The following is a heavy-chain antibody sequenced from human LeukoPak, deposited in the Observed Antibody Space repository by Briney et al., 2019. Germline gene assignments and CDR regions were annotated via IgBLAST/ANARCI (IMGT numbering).Heavy chain of an antibody. CDR3: ARPISSSWYGGWFDP. CDR1: GGSFSGYY. V-gene: IGHV4-39*01. CDR2: IYYSGST. Sequence: PSETLSLTCAVYGGSFSGYYWGWIRQPPGKGLEWIGSIYYSGSTYYNPSLKSRVTISVDTSKNQFSLKLSSVTAADTAVYYCARPISSSWYGGWFDPWGQGTLVTVSS. J-gene: IGHJ5*02. D-gene: IGHD6-13*01.